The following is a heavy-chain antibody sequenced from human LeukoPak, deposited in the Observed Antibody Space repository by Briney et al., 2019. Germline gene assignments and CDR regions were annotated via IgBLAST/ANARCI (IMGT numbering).Heavy chain of an antibody. CDR2: MYSDGTT. Sequence: GGSLRLSCAVSGLTVSSNFMSWVRQAPGKGPEWVSLMYSDGTTYYANSVEGRFTISRDNSNNMVFLQMNNLRVDDTAMYYCARDWTNDGYIFDYWGQGTLVTVSS. CDR1: GLTVSSNF. CDR3: ARDWTNDGYIFDY. D-gene: IGHD2-8*01. J-gene: IGHJ4*02. V-gene: IGHV3-66*01.